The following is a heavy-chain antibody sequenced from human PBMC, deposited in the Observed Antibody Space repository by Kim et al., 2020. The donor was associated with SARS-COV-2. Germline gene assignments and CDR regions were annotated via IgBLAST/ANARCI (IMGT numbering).Heavy chain of an antibody. D-gene: IGHD2-2*01. Sequence: SETLSLTCAVYGGSFSGYYWSWIRQPPGKGLEWIGEINHSGSTNYNPSLKSRVTISVDTSKNQFSLKLSSVTAADTAVYYCARVGGTVPAANWGQGTLVT. J-gene: IGHJ4*02. V-gene: IGHV4-34*01. CDR1: GGSFSGYY. CDR2: INHSGST. CDR3: ARVGGTVPAAN.